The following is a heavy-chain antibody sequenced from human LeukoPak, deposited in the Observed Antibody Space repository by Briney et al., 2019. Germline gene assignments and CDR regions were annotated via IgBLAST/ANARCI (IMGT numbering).Heavy chain of an antibody. Sequence: SETQSLTCTVSGGSISSYYWSWIRQPPGKGLEWIGYIYYSGSTNYNPSLKSRVTISVDTSKNQFSLKLSSVTAADTAVYYCARNYGSGSYWWFDPWGQGTLVTVSS. CDR2: IYYSGST. CDR3: ARNYGSGSYWWFDP. V-gene: IGHV4-59*01. CDR1: GGSISSYY. D-gene: IGHD3-10*01. J-gene: IGHJ5*02.